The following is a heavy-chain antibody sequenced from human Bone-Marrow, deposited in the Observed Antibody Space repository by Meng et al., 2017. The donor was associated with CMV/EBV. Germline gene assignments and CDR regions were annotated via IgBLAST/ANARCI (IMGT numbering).Heavy chain of an antibody. CDR1: GFTFSSYW. Sequence: GESLKISCAASGFTFSSYWMSWVRQAPGKGLEWVAKINQDGSVKSYMDFVKGRFTISRDDAKSSLYLQMNSLRAEDTALYYCAGNAVDMWGQGTMVTVSS. J-gene: IGHJ3*02. CDR2: INQDGSVK. CDR3: AGNAVDM. V-gene: IGHV3-7*01.